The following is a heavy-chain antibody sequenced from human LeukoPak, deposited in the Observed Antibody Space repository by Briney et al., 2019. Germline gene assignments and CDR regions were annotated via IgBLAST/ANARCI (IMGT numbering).Heavy chain of an antibody. Sequence: SETLSLTCAVSGGSISSSNWWSWVRQPPGKGLEWIGEIYHSGSTNYNPSLKSRVTISVDKSKNQFSLKLSSVTAADTAVYYCASLTRIAVAGTFGAFDIWGQGTMVTVSS. D-gene: IGHD6-19*01. CDR2: IYHSGST. CDR3: ASLTRIAVAGTFGAFDI. V-gene: IGHV4-4*02. J-gene: IGHJ3*02. CDR1: GGSISSSNW.